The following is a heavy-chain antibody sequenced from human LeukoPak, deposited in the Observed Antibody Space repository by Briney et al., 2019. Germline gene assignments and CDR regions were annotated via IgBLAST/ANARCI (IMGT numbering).Heavy chain of an antibody. D-gene: IGHD3-22*01. CDR1: GFTFSSYG. J-gene: IGHJ4*02. Sequence: PGRSLRLSCAASGFTFSSYGMHWVRQAPGKGLEWVAVISYDGSNKYYADSVKGRFTISRDNSKNTLYLQMNSLRAEDTAVYYCARDRSYYYDSSGYYADYWGQGTLVTVSS. CDR3: ARDRSYYYDSSGYYADY. V-gene: IGHV3-30*03. CDR2: ISYDGSNK.